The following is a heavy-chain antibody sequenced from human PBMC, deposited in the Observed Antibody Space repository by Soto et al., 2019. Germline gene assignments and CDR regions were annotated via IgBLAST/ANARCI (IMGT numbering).Heavy chain of an antibody. CDR3: VRVPIMITFGGVIVTPDKYYFDY. V-gene: IGHV1-18*01. D-gene: IGHD3-16*02. Sequence: ASVKVSCKASGYTFTSYGISWVRQAPGQGLEWMGWISAYNGNTNYAQKLQGRVTMTTDTSTSTAYMELRSLRSDDTAVYYCVRVPIMITFGGVIVTPDKYYFDYWGQGTLVTVSS. J-gene: IGHJ4*02. CDR2: ISAYNGNT. CDR1: GYTFTSYG.